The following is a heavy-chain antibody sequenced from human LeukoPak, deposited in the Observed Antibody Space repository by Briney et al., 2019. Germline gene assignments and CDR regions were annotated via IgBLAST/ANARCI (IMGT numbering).Heavy chain of an antibody. J-gene: IGHJ4*02. CDR3: ARLGIVGATSGNADY. V-gene: IGHV5-51*01. CDR2: IYPGDSDT. D-gene: IGHD1-26*01. CDR1: GYSFTSCW. Sequence: GESLKISCKGSGYSFTSCWIGWVRQMPGKGLEWMGIIYPGDSDTRYSPSFQGQVTISADKSISTAYLQWSSLKASDTAMYYCARLGIVGATSGNADYRGQGTLVTVSS.